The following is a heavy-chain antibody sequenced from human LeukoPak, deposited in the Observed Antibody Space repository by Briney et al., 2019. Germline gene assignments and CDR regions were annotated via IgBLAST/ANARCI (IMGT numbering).Heavy chain of an antibody. CDR3: ARAHYDILTGYSTPDWYYFDY. CDR1: GYTFTSYA. CDR2: INTNTGNP. Sequence: ASVKVSCKASGYTFTSYAMNWVRQAPGQGLEWMGWINTNTGNPTYAQGFTGRFVFSLDTSVSTAYLQISSLKAEDTAVYYCARAHYDILTGYSTPDWYYFDYWGQGTLVTVSS. J-gene: IGHJ4*02. V-gene: IGHV7-4-1*02. D-gene: IGHD3-9*01.